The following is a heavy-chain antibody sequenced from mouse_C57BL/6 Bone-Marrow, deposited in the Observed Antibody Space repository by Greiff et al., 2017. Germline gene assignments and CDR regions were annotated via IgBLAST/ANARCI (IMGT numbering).Heavy chain of an antibody. D-gene: IGHD1-1*02. CDR3: AIYGPLYYFDY. J-gene: IGHJ2*01. Sequence: QVQLQQPGAELVRPGSSVKLSCKASGYTFTSYWMHWVKQRPIQGLEWIGNIDPSDSETHYNQKFKDKATLTVDKSSSTAYMQLSSLTSEDSAVYYCAIYGPLYYFDYWGQGTTLTVSS. CDR2: IDPSDSET. CDR1: GYTFTSYW. V-gene: IGHV1-52*01.